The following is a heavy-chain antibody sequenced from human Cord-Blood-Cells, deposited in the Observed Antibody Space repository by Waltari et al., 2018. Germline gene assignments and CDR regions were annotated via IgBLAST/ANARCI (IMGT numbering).Heavy chain of an antibody. J-gene: IGHJ4*02. CDR3: AIHLIAARPHYFDY. V-gene: IGHV1-2*06. CDR1: GYTFTGYY. Sequence: QVQLVQSGAEVKKPGASVKVSCKASGYTFTGYYMHWVRQAPGQGLEWMGRTNPKSGGTTEAQKCQGKVTMTRDTSISTAYMELSRLRSDDTAVYYCAIHLIAARPHYFDYWGQGTLVTVSS. D-gene: IGHD6-6*01. CDR2: TNPKSGGT.